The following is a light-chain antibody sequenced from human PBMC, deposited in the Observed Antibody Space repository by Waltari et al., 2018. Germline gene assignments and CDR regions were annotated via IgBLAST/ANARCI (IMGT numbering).Light chain of an antibody. Sequence: YQQHPGKSPKRVIVGVSKRPSGVSNLFSGSRSGNTASLPISGLQAEDEADYYCSAYISSSTLELFGGGTSLTVL. CDR3: SAYISSSTLEL. CDR2: GVS. V-gene: IGLV2-14*03. J-gene: IGLJ2*01.